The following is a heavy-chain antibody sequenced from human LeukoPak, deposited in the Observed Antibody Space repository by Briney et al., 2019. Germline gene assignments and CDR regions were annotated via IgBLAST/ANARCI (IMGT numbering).Heavy chain of an antibody. V-gene: IGHV2-5*02. J-gene: IGHJ4*02. CDR3: AHSKVLEMATIRRYYFDY. D-gene: IGHD5-24*01. CDR2: IYWDDDK. Sequence: SGPTLVKPTQTLTLTCTFSGFSLSTSGVGVGWIRQPPGKALEWLALIYWDDDKRYSPSLKSRLTITKDTSKNQVVLTMTNMDPVDTATSYCAHSKVLEMATIRRYYFDYWGQGTLVTVSS. CDR1: GFSLSTSGVG.